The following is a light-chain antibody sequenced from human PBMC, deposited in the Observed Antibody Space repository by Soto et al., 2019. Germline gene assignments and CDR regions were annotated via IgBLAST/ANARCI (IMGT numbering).Light chain of an antibody. J-gene: IGKJ4*01. CDR1: QGINNY. V-gene: IGKV1-17*03. CDR3: LQHNTSPLT. Sequence: DIQMTQSPSAVSASVGDRVTITCRASQGINNYLAWFQQKPGKAPKRLIYAASTLQTGVPSRFSGSGSGTEFTLKISSLQPEDFATYYCLQHNTSPLTFGGGTKVEIK. CDR2: AAS.